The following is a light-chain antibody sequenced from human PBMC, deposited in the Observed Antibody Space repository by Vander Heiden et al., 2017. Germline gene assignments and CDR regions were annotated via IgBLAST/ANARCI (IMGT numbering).Light chain of an antibody. Sequence: SFDLSQPPSVSVSPGQTASITCSGDKWGDTYVCWYQKRPGQSPVLVIYQDNKRPSGIPERFSGSNSGNTATLTISGTQAMDEADYYCQAWDRSTAVFGGGTKLTVL. CDR2: QDN. V-gene: IGLV3-1*01. CDR1: KWGDTY. J-gene: IGLJ3*02. CDR3: QAWDRSTAV.